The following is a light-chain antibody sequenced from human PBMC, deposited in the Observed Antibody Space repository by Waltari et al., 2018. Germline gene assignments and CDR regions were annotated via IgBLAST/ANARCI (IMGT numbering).Light chain of an antibody. V-gene: IGKV3-15*01. CDR1: QSVSSN. Sequence: EIVMTQPPATLSVSPGERATLSCRASQSVSSNLAWYQQKPGQAPRLLIYGASTRATGSPARFSGSGSGTEFTLTISSMQSEDFAVYYCQQYNNWPSWTFGQGTKVEIK. CDR3: QQYNNWPSWT. J-gene: IGKJ1*01. CDR2: GAS.